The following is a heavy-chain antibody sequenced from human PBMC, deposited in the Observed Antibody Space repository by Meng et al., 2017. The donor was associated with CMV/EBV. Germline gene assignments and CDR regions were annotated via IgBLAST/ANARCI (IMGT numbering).Heavy chain of an antibody. J-gene: IGHJ4*02. CDR3: ACGKRYSSSWYPSFDY. V-gene: IGHV4-59*01. Sequence: SETLSLTCTVSGGSISSYYWSWIRQPPGKGLEWIGYIYYSGSANYNASLTRRVTISVDTSKNQFSLELSSVTAADTAVYYCACGKRYSSSWYPSFDYWGQGTLVTVSS. D-gene: IGHD6-13*01. CDR1: GGSISSYY. CDR2: IYYSGSA.